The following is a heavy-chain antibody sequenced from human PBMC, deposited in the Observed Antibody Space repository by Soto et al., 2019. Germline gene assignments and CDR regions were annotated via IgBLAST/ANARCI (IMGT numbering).Heavy chain of an antibody. CDR1: GGSISSYY. D-gene: IGHD3-10*01. Sequence: QVQLQESGPGLVKPSETLSLTCTVSGGSISSYYWSWIRQPPGKGLEWIGYIYYSGSTNYNPSLKSRVTISVDTSKNQFSLKLSSVTAADTAVYYCARDYQPSSGSYYNEGDAFDIWGQGTMVTVSS. V-gene: IGHV4-59*01. J-gene: IGHJ3*02. CDR2: IYYSGST. CDR3: ARDYQPSSGSYYNEGDAFDI.